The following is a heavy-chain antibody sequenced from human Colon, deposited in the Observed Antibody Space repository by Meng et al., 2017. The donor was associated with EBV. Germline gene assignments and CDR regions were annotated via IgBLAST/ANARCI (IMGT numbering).Heavy chain of an antibody. CDR3: ARVSSGWGYFDY. V-gene: IGHV4-31*03. Sequence: AQAQEAGPGQVKPSHTLSLTCTGSGGSVSSGGYYWTWIRQHPGKGLEWCGHIYYSGSTFYNPSLKRRVIISIDTSKNQFSLNLRSVTAADTAVYYCARVSSGWGYFDYWGQGTLVTVSS. D-gene: IGHD6-19*01. CDR2: IYYSGST. CDR1: GGSVSSGGYY. J-gene: IGHJ4*02.